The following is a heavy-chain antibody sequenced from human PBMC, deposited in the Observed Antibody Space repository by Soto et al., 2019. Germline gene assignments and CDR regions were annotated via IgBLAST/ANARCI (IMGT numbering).Heavy chain of an antibody. CDR1: GYTFTSYD. CDR3: ARGVPITMVRGVTNWFDP. Sequence: QVQLVQSGAEVKKPGASVKVSCKASGYTFTSYDINWVRQATGQGLEWMGWMNPNSGNTGYAQKFQGRVTMTRNTSISTAYMELSSLRSEDTAVYYCARGVPITMVRGVTNWFDPWGQGTLVTVSS. J-gene: IGHJ5*02. V-gene: IGHV1-8*01. D-gene: IGHD3-10*01. CDR2: MNPNSGNT.